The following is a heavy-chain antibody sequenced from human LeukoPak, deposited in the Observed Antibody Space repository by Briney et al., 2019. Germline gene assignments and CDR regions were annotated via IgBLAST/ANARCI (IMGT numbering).Heavy chain of an antibody. J-gene: IGHJ4*02. D-gene: IGHD3-22*01. Sequence: GGSLRLSCTVSGITLSNYGMSWVRQAPGKGLEWVAGMSGSGGSTNYADSVKGRFTISRDNPKNILYLQMNSLRAEDTAVYFCAKRGVVIRVILVGFHKEANYFDSWAREPWSPSPQ. V-gene: IGHV3-23*01. CDR1: GITLSNYG. CDR2: MSGSGGST. CDR3: AKRGVVIRVILVGFHKEANYFDS.